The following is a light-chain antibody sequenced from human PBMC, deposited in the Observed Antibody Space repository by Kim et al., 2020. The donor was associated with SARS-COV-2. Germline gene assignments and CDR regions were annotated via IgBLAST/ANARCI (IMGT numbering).Light chain of an antibody. CDR3: NSRDSSGNFVV. J-gene: IGLJ2*01. CDR2: GKS. CDR1: SMRSYY. V-gene: IGLV3-19*01. Sequence: LGQTVRITCQGGSMRSYYASWYQQKPGQAPVLVIYGKSNRPSGIPDRFSGSSSGNTASLTITGAQAEDEADYYCNSRDSSGNFVVFGGGTQLTVL.